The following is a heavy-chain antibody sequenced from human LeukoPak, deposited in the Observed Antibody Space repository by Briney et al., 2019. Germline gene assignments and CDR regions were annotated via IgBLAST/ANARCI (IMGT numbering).Heavy chain of an antibody. D-gene: IGHD2/OR15-2a*01. Sequence: SETLSLTCAVYGGSFSGYYWSWIRQPPGKGLEWIGEINHSGSTNYNPSLKSRVTISVDTSKNQFSLKLSSVTAADTAVYYCARHRTSDAVLPTTFDYWGQGTLVTVSS. J-gene: IGHJ4*02. CDR1: GGSFSGYY. V-gene: IGHV4-34*01. CDR2: INHSGST. CDR3: ARHRTSDAVLPTTFDY.